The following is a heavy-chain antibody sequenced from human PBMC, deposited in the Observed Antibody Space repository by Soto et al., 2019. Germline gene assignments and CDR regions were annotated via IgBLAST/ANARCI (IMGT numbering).Heavy chain of an antibody. J-gene: IGHJ5*02. D-gene: IGHD1-1*01. Sequence: SETLSLTCTVSGGSITNNYWSWIRQSPGKGLEWIGCSYYSGSTSYNPSLRSRVTISIDTSKTQFSLRLRSVTAADTAVYYCARRQNWNNLFDAWGQGTLVTVSS. CDR3: ARRQNWNNLFDA. V-gene: IGHV4-59*08. CDR1: GGSITNNY. CDR2: SYYSGST.